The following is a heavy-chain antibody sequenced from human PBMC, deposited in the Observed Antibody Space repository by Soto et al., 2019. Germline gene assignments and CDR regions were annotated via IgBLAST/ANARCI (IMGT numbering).Heavy chain of an antibody. Sequence: PGGSLRLSCAASGFTFSSYWMSWVRQAPGKGLEWVANIKQDGSEKYYVDSVKGRFTISRDNAKNSLYLQMNSLRAEDTAVYYYANGPVATIAPEYFQHWGQGTLVTVSS. CDR1: GFTFSSYW. CDR3: ANGPVATIAPEYFQH. CDR2: IKQDGSEK. V-gene: IGHV3-7*01. D-gene: IGHD5-12*01. J-gene: IGHJ1*01.